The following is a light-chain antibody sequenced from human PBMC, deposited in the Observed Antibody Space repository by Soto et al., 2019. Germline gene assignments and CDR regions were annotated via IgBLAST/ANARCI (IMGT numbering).Light chain of an antibody. CDR3: QQLDRYPFT. J-gene: IGKJ4*01. CDR1: LDIRGY. CDR2: SAS. Sequence: IQLTQSPSFLSASVGDRVTITCRASLDIRGYLAWYQQKPGKVPRLLIYSASTLQGGVPSRFSGSGSGTEFTLTISSLQPEDLASYYCQQLDRYPFTFGGGTKVDIK. V-gene: IGKV1-9*01.